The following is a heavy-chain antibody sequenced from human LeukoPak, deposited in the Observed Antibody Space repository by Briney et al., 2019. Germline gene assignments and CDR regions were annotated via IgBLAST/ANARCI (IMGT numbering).Heavy chain of an antibody. CDR1: GFTFNNFA. J-gene: IGHJ3*02. Sequence: GGSLRLSCAASGFTFNNFAMTWVRQAPGKGLEWVSVISSSGDKTYYADSVRGRFTISRDNAKNSLYLQMNSLRAEDTAVYYCARDGSPSDAFDIWGQGTMVTVSS. CDR2: ISSSGDKT. CDR3: ARDGSPSDAFDI. V-gene: IGHV3-23*01.